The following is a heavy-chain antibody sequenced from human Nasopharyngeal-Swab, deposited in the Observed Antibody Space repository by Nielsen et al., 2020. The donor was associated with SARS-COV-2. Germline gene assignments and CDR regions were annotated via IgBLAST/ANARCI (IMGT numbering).Heavy chain of an antibody. V-gene: IGHV5-51*01. CDR1: GYSFTSYW. CDR3: TRAYYYGSGSYYTQGGDWFDP. Sequence: KVSCKGSGYSFTSYWIGWVRQMPGKGLEWMGIIYPGDSDTRYSSSFQGQVTISADKSISTAYLQWSSLKASDTAMYYCTRAYYYGSGSYYTQGGDWFDPWGQGTLVTVSS. CDR2: IYPGDSDT. J-gene: IGHJ5*02. D-gene: IGHD3-10*01.